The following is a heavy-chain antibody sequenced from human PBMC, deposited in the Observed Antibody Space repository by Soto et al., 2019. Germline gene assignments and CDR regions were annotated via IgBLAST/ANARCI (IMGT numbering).Heavy chain of an antibody. V-gene: IGHV1-2*02. CDR1: GYTFTGYF. CDR3: ARGGGTILAPLP. Sequence: GASVKVSCKAFGYTFTGYFMHWVRQAPGQGLEWLGWINPNSGATKYAQKFQGRVTLTRDTSINTAYMEMSMLRSDDTAVYYCARGGGTILAPLPWGQGTLVTVPQ. CDR2: INPNSGAT. J-gene: IGHJ5*02. D-gene: IGHD3-3*01.